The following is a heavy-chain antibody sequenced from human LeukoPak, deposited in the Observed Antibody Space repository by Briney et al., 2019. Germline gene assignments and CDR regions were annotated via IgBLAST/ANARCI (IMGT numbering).Heavy chain of an antibody. CDR3: SATYYYYMDV. CDR1: GGSISSYY. CDR2: IYTSGST. Sequence: SETLSLTCTVSGGSISSYYWSWTRQPAGKGLEWIGRIYTSGSTNYNPSLKSRVTMSVDTSKNQFSLKLSSVTAADTAVYYCSATYYYYMDVWGKGTTVTVSS. V-gene: IGHV4-4*07. J-gene: IGHJ6*03.